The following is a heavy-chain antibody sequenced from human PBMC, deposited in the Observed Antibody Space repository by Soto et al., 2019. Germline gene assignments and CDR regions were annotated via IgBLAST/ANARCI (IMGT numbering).Heavy chain of an antibody. V-gene: IGHV3-30*03. CDR1: GFTFRTYG. CDR2: ISSDGRET. CDR3: ARQESGTDY. Sequence: VQLLESGGGVVQPGRSLRLSCAAAGFTFRTYGMNWVRQAPGRGLEWVAIISSDGRETYYADSVKGRFTISRDNSENTLYLQMNSLIVEDTAVYYCARQESGTDYWGRGTLVTVSS. J-gene: IGHJ4*02. D-gene: IGHD1-26*01.